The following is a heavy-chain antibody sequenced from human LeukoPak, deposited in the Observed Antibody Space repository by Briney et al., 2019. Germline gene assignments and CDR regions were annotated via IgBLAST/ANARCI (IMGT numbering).Heavy chain of an antibody. J-gene: IGHJ3*01. CDR2: ISAYNGNT. D-gene: IGHD2-2*01. Sequence: ASVKVSCKASGYTFTSYGISWVRQAPGQGLEWMGWISAYNGNTNYAQKLQGRVTMTTDTSTSTAYMELRSLRSDDTAVYYCAAATVVVPAAESRVWGQGTMVTVSS. CDR1: GYTFTSYG. CDR3: AAATVVVPAAESRV. V-gene: IGHV1-18*01.